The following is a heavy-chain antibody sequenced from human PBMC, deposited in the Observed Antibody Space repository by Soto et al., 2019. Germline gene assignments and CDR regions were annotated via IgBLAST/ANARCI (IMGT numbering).Heavy chain of an antibody. Sequence: QVHLVQSGAEVKKPGASVKVSCKASGYTFTSYGITWVRQAPGQGLEWMGWISAHNGNTDYAQKLQGRVTVTSDTSTSTAYTELRGRISDDTAVYYCARGRYGDYWGQGALVTVSS. D-gene: IGHD1-1*01. CDR3: ARGRYGDY. J-gene: IGHJ4*02. CDR1: GYTFTSYG. V-gene: IGHV1-18*01. CDR2: ISAHNGNT.